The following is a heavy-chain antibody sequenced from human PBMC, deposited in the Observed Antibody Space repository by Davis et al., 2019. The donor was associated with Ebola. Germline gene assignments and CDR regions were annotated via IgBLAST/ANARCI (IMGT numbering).Heavy chain of an antibody. V-gene: IGHV1-18*04. J-gene: IGHJ4*02. Sequence: ASVKVSCKASGYSFTTYGISWVRQAPGQGLEWVGWSSGYNGKIIYAQKFQGRVTMTRSTSISTAYMELSSLRSEDTAVYYCARGHRDWGQGTLVTVSS. CDR1: GYSFTTYG. CDR2: SSGYNGKI. CDR3: ARGHRD.